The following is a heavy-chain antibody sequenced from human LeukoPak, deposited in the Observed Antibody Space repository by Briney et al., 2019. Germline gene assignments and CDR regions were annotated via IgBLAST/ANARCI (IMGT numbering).Heavy chain of an antibody. CDR1: GGSISSGDYY. CDR2: IYNSGSA. J-gene: IGHJ4*02. D-gene: IGHD3-22*01. Sequence: SETLSLTCAVSGGSISSGDYYWSWIRQPPGKGLEWIGYIYNSGSAYYNPSLKSRVTISVDTSKNQFSLKLSSVTAADTAVYYCARLQGGRSGYYPFDYWGQGTLVTVSS. V-gene: IGHV4-30-4*01. CDR3: ARLQGGRSGYYPFDY.